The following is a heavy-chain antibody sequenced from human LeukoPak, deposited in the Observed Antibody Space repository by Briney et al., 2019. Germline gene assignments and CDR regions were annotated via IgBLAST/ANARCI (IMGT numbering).Heavy chain of an antibody. CDR2: INHNGNVN. Sequence: GALRLSCAASGFTFSSYWMNWARQAPGKGLEWVASINHNGNVNYYVDSVKGRFTISRDNAKNSLYLQMSDLRAEDTAVYFCARGGGLDVWGQGATVTVSS. V-gene: IGHV3-7*03. D-gene: IGHD3-16*01. CDR3: ARGGGLDV. J-gene: IGHJ6*02. CDR1: GFTFSSYW.